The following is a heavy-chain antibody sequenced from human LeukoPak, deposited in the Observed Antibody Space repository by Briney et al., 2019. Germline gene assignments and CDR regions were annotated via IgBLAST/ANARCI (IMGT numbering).Heavy chain of an antibody. J-gene: IGHJ4*02. CDR2: INHSGST. CDR3: ARLWNYDYIWGSYRFFDY. Sequence: SETLSLTCTVSGGSVSSGSYYWSWIRQPPGKGLEWIGEINHSGSTNYNPSLKSRVTISVDTSKNQFSLKLSSVTAADTAVYYCARLWNYDYIWGSYRFFDYWGQGTLVTVSS. V-gene: IGHV4-39*07. CDR1: GGSVSSGSYY. D-gene: IGHD3-16*02.